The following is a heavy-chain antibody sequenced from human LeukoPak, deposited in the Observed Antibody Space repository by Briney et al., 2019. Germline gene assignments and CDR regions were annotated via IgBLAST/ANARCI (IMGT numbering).Heavy chain of an antibody. V-gene: IGHV4-34*01. CDR3: ARGSKPGYCSSTSCYRPHYYYMDV. Sequence: SETLSLTCAVYGGSFSGYYWSWIRQPPGKGLEWIGEINHSGSTNYNPSLKSRVTISVDTSKNQFSLKLSSVTAADMAVYYCARGSKPGYCSSTSCYRPHYYYMDVWGKGTTVTVSS. J-gene: IGHJ6*03. D-gene: IGHD2-2*01. CDR1: GGSFSGYY. CDR2: INHSGST.